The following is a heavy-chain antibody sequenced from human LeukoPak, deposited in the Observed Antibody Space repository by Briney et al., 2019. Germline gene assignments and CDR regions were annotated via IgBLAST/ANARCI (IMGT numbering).Heavy chain of an antibody. J-gene: IGHJ6*02. D-gene: IGHD6-13*01. Sequence: GGSLRLSCAASGFTFSSYDMHWVRQATGKGLEWVSAIGTAGDTYYPGSVKGRFTISRENAKNSLYLQMNSLRAGDTAVYYCARNLAAGQYYYYYYGMDVWGQGTTVTVSS. CDR2: IGTAGDT. V-gene: IGHV3-13*01. CDR3: ARNLAAGQYYYYYYGMDV. CDR1: GFTFSSYD.